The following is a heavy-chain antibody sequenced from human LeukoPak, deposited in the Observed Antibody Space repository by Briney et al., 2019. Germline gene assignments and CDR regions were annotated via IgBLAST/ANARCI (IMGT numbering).Heavy chain of an antibody. D-gene: IGHD3-9*01. J-gene: IGHJ4*02. Sequence: ASVKISCKASGYTFTGYYMHWVRQAPGQGLEWMGWINPNSGGTNYAQKFQGRVTMTEDTSTDTAYMELSSLRSEDTAVYYCATSYYDILTGYRPLAYWGQGTLVTVSS. CDR1: GYTFTGYY. V-gene: IGHV1-2*02. CDR2: INPNSGGT. CDR3: ATSYYDILTGYRPLAY.